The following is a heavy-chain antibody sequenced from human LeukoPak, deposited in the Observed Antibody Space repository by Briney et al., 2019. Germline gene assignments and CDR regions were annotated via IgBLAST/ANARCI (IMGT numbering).Heavy chain of an antibody. Sequence: GASVKVSCKASGYTFTSYGISWVRQAPGQGLEWMGWISAYNGNTNYAQKLQGRVTMTTDTSTSTAYMELRSLRSDDTAVYYCARAPLATVTRDDAFDIWGQGTMVTVSS. V-gene: IGHV1-18*01. CDR1: GYTFTSYG. J-gene: IGHJ3*02. D-gene: IGHD4-17*01. CDR3: ARAPLATVTRDDAFDI. CDR2: ISAYNGNT.